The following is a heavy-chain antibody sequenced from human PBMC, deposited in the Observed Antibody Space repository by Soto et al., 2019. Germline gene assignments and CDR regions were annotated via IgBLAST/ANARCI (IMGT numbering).Heavy chain of an antibody. J-gene: IGHJ4*02. V-gene: IGHV3-23*01. Sequence: EVQLLESGGGLVQPGGSLRLSCAASGFTFSSYAITWVRQAPGKGLEWVSAISGSGGSTYYADSVKGRFTISRDNSKNTLYLQMNSLRAEDTAVYYCAKGLWYPNPYFDYWGQGTLVTVSS. CDR1: GFTFSSYA. D-gene: IGHD2-21*01. CDR3: AKGLWYPNPYFDY. CDR2: ISGSGGST.